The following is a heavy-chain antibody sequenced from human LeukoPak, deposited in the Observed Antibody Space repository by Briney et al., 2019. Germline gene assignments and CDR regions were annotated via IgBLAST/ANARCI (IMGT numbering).Heavy chain of an antibody. CDR3: ARVRDSRYYFDY. Sequence: PGGSLRLSCAASGFTFSSYAMHLVRQAPGKGLEWVAVISCDGSNKYYADSVKGRFTISRDNSKNTLYLQMNSLRAEDTAVYYCARVRDSRYYFDYWGQGTLVTVSS. D-gene: IGHD5-24*01. CDR2: ISCDGSNK. CDR1: GFTFSSYA. J-gene: IGHJ4*02. V-gene: IGHV3-30-3*01.